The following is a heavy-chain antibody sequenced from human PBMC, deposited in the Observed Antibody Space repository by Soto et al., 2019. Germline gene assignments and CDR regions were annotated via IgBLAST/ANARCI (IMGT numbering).Heavy chain of an antibody. Sequence: QVQLVESGGGVVQPGRSLRLSCAASGFTFSSYAMHWVRQAPGKGLEWVAVISYDGSNKYYADSVKGRFTISRDNSKNTLYLQMNSLRAEDTAVYYCARGVVVPEIWFDP. CDR2: ISYDGSNK. V-gene: IGHV3-30-3*01. D-gene: IGHD2-2*01. J-gene: IGHJ5*02. CDR3: ARGVVVPEIWFDP. CDR1: GFTFSSYA.